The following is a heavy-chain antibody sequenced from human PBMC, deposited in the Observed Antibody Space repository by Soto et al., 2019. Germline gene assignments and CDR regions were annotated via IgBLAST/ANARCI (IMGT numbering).Heavy chain of an antibody. V-gene: IGHV3-23*04. CDR3: AKMKDSSSSGGDY. J-gene: IGHJ4*02. D-gene: IGHD6-6*01. CDR1: GFTFSSYA. Sequence: EVHLVESGGGLVQPGGSLRLSCEASGFTFSSYAMTWVRQAPGKGLEWVSEISGSGRSTYYADSVKGRFTISRDNSRNTLYLQMNSLRAEDTAIYYCAKMKDSSSSGGDYWGQGILVTVSS. CDR2: ISGSGRST.